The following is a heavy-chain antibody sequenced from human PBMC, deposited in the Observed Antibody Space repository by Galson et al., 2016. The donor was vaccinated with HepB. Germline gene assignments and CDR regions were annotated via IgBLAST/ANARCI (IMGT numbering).Heavy chain of an antibody. J-gene: IGHJ6*02. D-gene: IGHD3-16*02. V-gene: IGHV3-30-3*01. CDR2: ISSDGSNK. Sequence: SLRLSCAASGFTFSGYDMHWVRQAPGKGLEWVAVISSDGSNKYYADSVKGRFTISRDSSKNTLSLQMNSLRAEDAAIYYCARDINDYVWGSYRPTANFYGMDVWGQGTTVTVSS. CDR3: ARDINDYVWGSYRPTANFYGMDV. CDR1: GFTFSGYD.